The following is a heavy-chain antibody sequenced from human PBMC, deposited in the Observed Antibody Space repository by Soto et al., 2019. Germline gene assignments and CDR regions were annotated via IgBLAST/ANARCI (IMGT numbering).Heavy chain of an antibody. CDR1: GGTFSSYA. CDR2: IIPIFRTP. CDR3: ARDKDRPRLGGNYYYIMDV. Sequence: QVQLVQSGAEVKKPGSSVKVSCKASGGTFSSYAISWVRQAPGQGLEWMGGIIPIFRTPDYAQKFQGRVPITADESTSTAYMELSSLRSEDTAVYYCARDKDRPRLGGNYYYIMDVWGQGTTVTVSS. J-gene: IGHJ6*02. V-gene: IGHV1-69*12. D-gene: IGHD5-12*01.